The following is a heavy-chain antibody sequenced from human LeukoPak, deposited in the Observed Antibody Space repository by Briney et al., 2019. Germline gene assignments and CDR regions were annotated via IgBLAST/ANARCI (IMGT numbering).Heavy chain of an antibody. D-gene: IGHD4-17*01. J-gene: IGHJ4*02. CDR3: AKAASSGDDATHGDY. CDR1: GFSGFTFRNAW. CDR2: ISGSGDST. Sequence: PGGSLRLSCAASGFSGFTFRNAWMSWVRQAPGKGLEWVSTISGSGDSTYYADSGKGRFTISRDNSKNTLYLQMNSLKADDTAVYHCAKAASSGDDATHGDYWGQGNLVTVSS. V-gene: IGHV3-23*01.